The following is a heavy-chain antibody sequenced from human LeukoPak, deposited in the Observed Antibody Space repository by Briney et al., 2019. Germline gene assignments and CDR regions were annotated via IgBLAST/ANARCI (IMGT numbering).Heavy chain of an antibody. Sequence: ASVKVSCKASGDTFRTYAFSWVRQAPGQGFEWMGRIIPILDIRNYAQKFQGRVTITADESTSTAYMELSSLRSEDTAVYYCARSYYSDPPYDILTGYSPYYYYYGMDVWGQGTTVTVSS. CDR3: ARSYYSDPPYDILTGYSPYYYYYGMDV. D-gene: IGHD3-9*01. V-gene: IGHV1-69*04. CDR2: IIPILDIR. CDR1: GDTFRTYA. J-gene: IGHJ6*02.